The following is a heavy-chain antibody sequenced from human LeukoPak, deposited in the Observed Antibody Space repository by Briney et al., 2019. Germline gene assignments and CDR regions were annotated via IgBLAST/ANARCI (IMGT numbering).Heavy chain of an antibody. CDR3: ARQSYGSSPEVNY. CDR1: GYSFTNYW. V-gene: IGHV5-51*01. J-gene: IGHJ4*02. D-gene: IGHD6-13*01. CDR2: IYPGDSDT. Sequence: GESLKTSCQGSGYSFTNYWIAWVRQMPGKGLEWMGIIYPGDSDTRYSPSFQGQVTISADTSISTAYLQWSSLKASDTAMYYCARQSYGSSPEVNYWGQGTLVTVSS.